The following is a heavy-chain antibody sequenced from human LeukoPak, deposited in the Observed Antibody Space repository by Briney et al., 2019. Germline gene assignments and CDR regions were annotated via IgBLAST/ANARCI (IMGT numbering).Heavy chain of an antibody. CDR2: IYYDGSNQ. V-gene: IGHV3-33*01. CDR1: GLRFRSYG. J-gene: IGHJ4*02. D-gene: IGHD1-26*01. Sequence: GGSLRLSCVVSGLRFRSYGMHWVRQAPGKGLEWVAVIYYDGSNQYYTDSVKGRFTVSRDNAKNTLYLQMDSLRAEDTAVYYCATDRNSGKYYDYWGQGTLVTVSS. CDR3: ATDRNSGKYYDY.